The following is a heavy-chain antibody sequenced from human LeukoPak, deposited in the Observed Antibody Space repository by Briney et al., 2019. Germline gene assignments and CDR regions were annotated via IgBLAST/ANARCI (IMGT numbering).Heavy chain of an antibody. Sequence: ASVKVSCKVSGYTLTELSMHWVRQAPGKGLEWMGGLDPEDGETIYAQKFQGRVTMTEDTSTDTAYMELSSLRSEDTAVYYCATAVRSSSSVVYYFDYWGQGTLVTVSS. CDR2: LDPEDGET. V-gene: IGHV1-24*01. J-gene: IGHJ4*02. CDR3: ATAVRSSSSVVYYFDY. D-gene: IGHD6-6*01. CDR1: GYTLTELS.